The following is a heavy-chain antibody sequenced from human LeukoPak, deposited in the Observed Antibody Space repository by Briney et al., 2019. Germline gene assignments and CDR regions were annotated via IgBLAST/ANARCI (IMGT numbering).Heavy chain of an antibody. CDR3: ARGRYGGGWYDY. J-gene: IGHJ4*02. D-gene: IGHD6-19*01. CDR2: IYYTGST. CDR1: GGSIGTYY. Sequence: PSETLSLTCTVSGGSIGTYYWSWIRQPPEKGLEYIAYIYYTGSTDYNPSFKSRVRMSLDTSKNQFSLVLNSVTAADTAVYYCARGRYGGGWYDYWGQGTQVTVSS. V-gene: IGHV4-59*01.